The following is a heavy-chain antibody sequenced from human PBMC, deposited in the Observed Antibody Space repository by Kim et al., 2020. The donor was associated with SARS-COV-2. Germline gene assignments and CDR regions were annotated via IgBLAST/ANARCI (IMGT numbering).Heavy chain of an antibody. D-gene: IGHD6-13*01. CDR1: GYTFTGYY. V-gene: IGHV1-2*02. CDR3: ARDQGGPQLVLGAMDV. CDR2: INPNSGGT. Sequence: ASVKVSCKASGYTFTGYYMHWVRQAPGQGLEWMGWINPNSGGTNYAQKFQGRVTMTRDTSISTAYMELSRLRSDDTAVYYCARDQGGPQLVLGAMDVWGQGTTVTVSS. J-gene: IGHJ6*02.